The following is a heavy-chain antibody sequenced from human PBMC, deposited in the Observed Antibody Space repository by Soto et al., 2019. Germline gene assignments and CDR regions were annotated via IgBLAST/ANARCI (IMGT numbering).Heavy chain of an antibody. V-gene: IGHV3-15*01. Sequence: GGSLSLSCVGSEFTFIDACMSSVRKAPGKGLEWVGRLKSETDGGTADYAAPVEGRFNISRDDSKNTLYLQMNSLKREDTAVYYCMTAPGLNVLFWGQGALVTVS. J-gene: IGHJ4*02. CDR1: EFTFIDAC. D-gene: IGHD3-16*01. CDR3: MTAPGLNVLF. CDR2: LKSETDGGTA.